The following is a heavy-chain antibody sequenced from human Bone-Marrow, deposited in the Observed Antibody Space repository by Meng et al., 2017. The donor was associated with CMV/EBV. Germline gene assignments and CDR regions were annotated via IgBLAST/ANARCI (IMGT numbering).Heavy chain of an antibody. V-gene: IGHV3-30*04. D-gene: IGHD3-22*01. CDR1: GFTFSSYA. CDR2: IWYDGSNK. Sequence: GESLKISCAASGFTFSSYAMHWVRQAPGKGLEWVAVIWYDGSNKYYADSVKGRFTISRDNSKNTLYLQMNSLRVDDTAVYYCVRYYYDSRLLDYWGQGTLVTVSS. J-gene: IGHJ4*02. CDR3: VRYYYDSRLLDY.